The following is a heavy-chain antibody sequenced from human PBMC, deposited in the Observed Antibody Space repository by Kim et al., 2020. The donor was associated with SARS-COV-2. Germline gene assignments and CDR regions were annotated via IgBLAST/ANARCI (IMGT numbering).Heavy chain of an antibody. D-gene: IGHD5-12*01. J-gene: IGHJ6*02. CDR3: ARGGRATGYYYYGMDV. Sequence: ASVKVSCKASGYTFTSYYMHWVRQAPGQGLEWMGIINPSGGSTSYAQKFQGRVTMTRDTSTSTVYMELSSLRSEDTAVYYCARGGRATGYYYYGMDVWGQGTTVTVSS. CDR1: GYTFTSYY. CDR2: INPSGGST. V-gene: IGHV1-46*01.